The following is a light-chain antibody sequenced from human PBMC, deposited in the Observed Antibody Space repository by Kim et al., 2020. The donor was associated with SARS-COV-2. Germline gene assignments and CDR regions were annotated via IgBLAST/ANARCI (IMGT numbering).Light chain of an antibody. CDR2: DAS. Sequence: CLSPGETATLSGMASQSVSSYLAWYQQKPGQAPRLLIYDASNRATGIPARFSGSGSGTDFTLTISSLEPEDFAVYYCQQRSNWQTFGQGTKVDIK. CDR1: QSVSSY. J-gene: IGKJ1*01. CDR3: QQRSNWQT. V-gene: IGKV3-11*01.